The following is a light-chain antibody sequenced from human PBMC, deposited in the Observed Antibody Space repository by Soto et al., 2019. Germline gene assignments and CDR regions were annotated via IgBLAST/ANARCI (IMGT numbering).Light chain of an antibody. CDR1: QDISNY. Sequence: DIQMPQSPSSLSASVGDRVTITGQASQDISNYLNWYQQTPGKAPKLLIYDASNLETGVPSRFSGRGSGTDFAFTISSLQPEDIATYYCQQYDNLLTFGGGTKVEI. V-gene: IGKV1-33*01. J-gene: IGKJ4*01. CDR3: QQYDNLLT. CDR2: DAS.